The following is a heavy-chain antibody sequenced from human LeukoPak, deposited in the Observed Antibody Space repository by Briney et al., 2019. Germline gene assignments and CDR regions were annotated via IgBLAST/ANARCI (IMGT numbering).Heavy chain of an antibody. V-gene: IGHV4-59*01. CDR3: ARGGGYSGYDYFDS. CDR2: IYYSGST. J-gene: IGHJ4*02. D-gene: IGHD5-12*01. CDR1: GGSISGYY. Sequence: SETLSLTCTVSGGSISGYYWIWIQQPPGEGLEWIGYIYYSGSTNYNPSLKSRVTISVDTSKNQFSLKLSSVTAADTAVYYCARGGGYSGYDYFDSWGQGTLVTVSS.